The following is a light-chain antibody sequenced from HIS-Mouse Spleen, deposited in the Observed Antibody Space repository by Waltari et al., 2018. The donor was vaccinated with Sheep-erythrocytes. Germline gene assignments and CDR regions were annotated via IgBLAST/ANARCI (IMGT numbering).Light chain of an antibody. CDR2: EVS. V-gene: IGLV2-8*01. J-gene: IGLJ3*02. Sequence: QSALTQPPSASGSPGQSVTISCTGTSSDVGGYNYVSWYQQHPGKAPQLMIYEVSKRPSGFPERYSGSKSGNTASLTVSGLQAEDEADYSCSSYAGSNNWVFGGGTKLTVL. CDR3: SSYAGSNNWV. CDR1: SSDVGGYNY.